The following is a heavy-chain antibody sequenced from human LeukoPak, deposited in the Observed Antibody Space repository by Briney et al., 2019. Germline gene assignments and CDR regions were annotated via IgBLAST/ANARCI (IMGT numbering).Heavy chain of an antibody. Sequence: ASVKVSCKASGGTFSSYAISWVRQAPGQGLEWMGGIIPIFGTANYAQKFQGRVTITADESTSTAYMELSSLRSEDTAVYYCARGPYGSGSDRDRPCYYYYYYMDVWGKGTTVTISS. D-gene: IGHD3-10*01. CDR2: IIPIFGTA. V-gene: IGHV1-69*01. CDR1: GGTFSSYA. J-gene: IGHJ6*03. CDR3: ARGPYGSGSDRDRPCYYYYYYMDV.